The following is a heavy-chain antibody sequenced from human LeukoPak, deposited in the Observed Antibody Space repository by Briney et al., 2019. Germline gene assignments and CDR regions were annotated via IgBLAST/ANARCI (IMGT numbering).Heavy chain of an antibody. Sequence: SETLSLTCAVYGGSFSGYYWSWIRQPPGKGLEWIGEINHSGSTNYNPSLKSRVTISVDTSKNQFSLKLSSVAAADTAVYYCARGIAAAAPDDYGMDVWGQGTTVTVSS. CDR3: ARGIAAAAPDDYGMDV. CDR2: INHSGST. J-gene: IGHJ6*02. D-gene: IGHD6-13*01. CDR1: GGSFSGYY. V-gene: IGHV4-34*01.